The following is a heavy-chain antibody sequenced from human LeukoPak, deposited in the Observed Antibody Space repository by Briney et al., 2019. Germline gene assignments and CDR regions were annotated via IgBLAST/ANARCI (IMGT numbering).Heavy chain of an antibody. Sequence: GGSLRLSCAASGFTFSSYAMHWVRQAPGKGLEWVAVISYGGSNKYYADSVKGRFTISRDNAKNSLYLQMNSLRAEDTAVYYCARGSRRFLECASRMRCDYFDYWGQGTLVTVSS. CDR1: GFTFSSYA. CDR3: ARGSRRFLECASRMRCDYFDY. J-gene: IGHJ4*02. CDR2: ISYGGSNK. V-gene: IGHV3-30*04. D-gene: IGHD3-3*01.